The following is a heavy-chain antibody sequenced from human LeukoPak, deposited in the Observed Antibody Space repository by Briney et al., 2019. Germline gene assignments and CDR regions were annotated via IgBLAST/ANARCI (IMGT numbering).Heavy chain of an antibody. CDR1: GFTFSYYA. J-gene: IGHJ4*02. D-gene: IGHD5-18*01. Sequence: GGSLRLSCAASGFTFSYYAMSWVRQAPGKGLEWVGRIKSKTDGGTTDYAAPVKGRFTISRDDSKNTLYLQMNSLKTEDTAVYYCTTDATWIQLWLPYDYWGQGTLVTVSS. CDR2: IKSKTDGGTT. V-gene: IGHV3-15*01. CDR3: TTDATWIQLWLPYDY.